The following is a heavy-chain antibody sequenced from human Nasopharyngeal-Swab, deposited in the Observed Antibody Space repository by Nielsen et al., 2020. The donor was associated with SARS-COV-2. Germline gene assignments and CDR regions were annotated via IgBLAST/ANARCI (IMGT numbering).Heavy chain of an antibody. D-gene: IGHD4-17*01. CDR3: ARGDYGVS. V-gene: IGHV1-2*06. CDR1: GYTFNNYY. J-gene: IGHJ5*02. Sequence: ASVKVSCKASGYTFNNYYIHWVRQAPGQGLEWMGRINPNSGGTNYAQKFQSRVTMTRDTSISTAYMELSRLRSDDTAVYYCARGDYGVSWGQGTLVTVSS. CDR2: INPNSGGT.